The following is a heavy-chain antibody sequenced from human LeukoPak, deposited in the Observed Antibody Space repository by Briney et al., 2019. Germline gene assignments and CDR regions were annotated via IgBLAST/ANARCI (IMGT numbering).Heavy chain of an antibody. CDR1: GFTFSSYG. Sequence: PGGSLRLSCAASGFTFSSYGMHWVRQAPGKGLEWVAVISYDGSNKYYADSVKGRFTISRDNSKNTLYLQMNSLRAEDTAVYYCAKAAYIDSGDDYWGQGTLVTVSS. V-gene: IGHV3-30*18. J-gene: IGHJ4*02. CDR2: ISYDGSNK. CDR3: AKAAYIDSGDDY. D-gene: IGHD2-21*01.